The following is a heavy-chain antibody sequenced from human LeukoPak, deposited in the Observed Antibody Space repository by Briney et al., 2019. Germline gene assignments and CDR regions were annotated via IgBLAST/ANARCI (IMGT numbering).Heavy chain of an antibody. CDR1: GYTFTSYG. CDR3: ASSIVVEAYYYGMDV. D-gene: IGHD2-21*01. J-gene: IGHJ6*02. Sequence: ASVKVSRKASGYTFTSYGISWVRQAPGQGLEWMGWISAYNGNTNYAQKLQGIVTMTTDTSTSTAYMELRSLRSDDTAVYYCASSIVVEAYYYGMDVWGQGTTVTVSS. CDR2: ISAYNGNT. V-gene: IGHV1-18*01.